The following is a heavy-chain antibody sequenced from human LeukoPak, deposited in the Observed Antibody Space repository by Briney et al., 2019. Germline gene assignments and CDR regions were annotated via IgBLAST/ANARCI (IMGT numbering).Heavy chain of an antibody. D-gene: IGHD6-19*01. Sequence: GGSLRLSCAASGFTFSSYSMNWVRQAPGKGLEWVSSISSSSSYIYYADSVKGRFTISRDNAKNSPYLQMNSLRAEDTAVYYCARVVDIAVAGTLFDYWGQGTLVTVSS. V-gene: IGHV3-21*01. J-gene: IGHJ4*02. CDR2: ISSSSSYI. CDR1: GFTFSSYS. CDR3: ARVVDIAVAGTLFDY.